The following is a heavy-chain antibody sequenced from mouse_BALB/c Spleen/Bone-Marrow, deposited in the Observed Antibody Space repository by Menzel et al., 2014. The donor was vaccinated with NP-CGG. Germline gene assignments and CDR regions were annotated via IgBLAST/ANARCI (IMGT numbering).Heavy chain of an antibody. CDR1: GYSFTGYF. J-gene: IGHJ2*01. V-gene: IGHV1-20*02. Sequence: VQLKESGPELVKPGASVKISCKASGYSFTGYFMNWVMQSHGKSLEWIGRINPYNGDTSYNQKFKGKATLTVDKSSSTAHMELRRLASEDSAVYYCARSCYYGSSYFDYWCQGTTLTVSS. CDR3: ARSCYYGSSYFDY. D-gene: IGHD1-1*01. CDR2: INPYNGDT.